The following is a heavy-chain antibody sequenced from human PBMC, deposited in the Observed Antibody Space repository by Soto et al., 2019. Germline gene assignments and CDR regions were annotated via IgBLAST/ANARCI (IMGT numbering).Heavy chain of an antibody. CDR1: GYTFTTYD. CDR3: ARGGALGSVFDF. CDR2: ISPYNGNT. D-gene: IGHD2-15*01. Sequence: ASVKVSCKASGYTFTTYDISWVRQAPGQGLEWMGWISPYNGNTKYAENLQGRVTMTRDTDTSTAYMELRSLRSDDTALYYCARGGALGSVFDFWGQGTLVTVSS. V-gene: IGHV1-18*01. J-gene: IGHJ4*02.